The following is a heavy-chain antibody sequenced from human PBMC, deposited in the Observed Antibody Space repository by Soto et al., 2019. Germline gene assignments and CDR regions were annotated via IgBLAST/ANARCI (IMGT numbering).Heavy chain of an antibody. CDR1: GGTFSSYT. CDR3: ARGDYDILTGYYPWAYFDP. J-gene: IGHJ5*02. D-gene: IGHD3-9*01. CDR2: IIPILGIA. Sequence: GASVKVSCKASGGTFSSYTISWVRQAPGQGLEWLGRIIPILGIANYAQKFQGRVTITADKSTSTAYMELSSLRSEDTAVYYCARGDYDILTGYYPWAYFDPWGQGTLVTVSS. V-gene: IGHV1-69*02.